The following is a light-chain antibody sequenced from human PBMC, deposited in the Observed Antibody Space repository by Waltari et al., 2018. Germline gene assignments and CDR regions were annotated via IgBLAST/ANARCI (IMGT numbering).Light chain of an antibody. Sequence: QSALTQPGPVPGALGQSIPTACTGSSRNGWRCYISSQYQHHPGEAPKRLIYEVVKRPSGVSNRFSGSTSGNAASLTISGLQAEDEATYYCCSYANSSPRLVFGGGPELAVL. V-gene: IGLV2-23*02. CDR3: CSYANSSPRLV. J-gene: IGLJ2*01. CDR2: EVV. CDR1: SRNGWRCYI.